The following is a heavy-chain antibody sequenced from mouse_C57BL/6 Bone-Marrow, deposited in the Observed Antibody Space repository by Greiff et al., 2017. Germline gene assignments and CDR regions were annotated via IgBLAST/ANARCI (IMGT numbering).Heavy chain of an antibody. CDR3: ARTYYYGDAIDY. D-gene: IGHD1-1*01. CDR1: GYTFTSYW. V-gene: IGHV1-52*01. CDR2: IDPSDSET. Sequence: QVQLQQPGAELVRPGSSVKLSCKASGYTFTSYWMHWVKQRPIQGLEWIGNIDPSDSETHYNQKFKDKATLTVDKSSSTAYMQLSSLTSEDSAVYYCARTYYYGDAIDYWGQGTSVTVSS. J-gene: IGHJ4*01.